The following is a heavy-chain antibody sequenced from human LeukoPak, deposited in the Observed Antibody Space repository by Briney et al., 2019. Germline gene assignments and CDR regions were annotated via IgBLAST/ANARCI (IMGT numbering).Heavy chain of an antibody. CDR2: INPNSGDT. J-gene: IGHJ6*03. CDR1: GYTSIDYY. D-gene: IGHD2-2*01. V-gene: IGHV1-2*02. Sequence: ASVKVSCKASGYTSIDYYMHWVRRAPGQGLEWMGWINPNSGDTNYAQKFQGRVTMTRDTSISTAYMELSRLRSDDTAVYYCARDANQLLYYYYYMDVWGKGTTVTVSS. CDR3: ARDANQLLYYYYYMDV.